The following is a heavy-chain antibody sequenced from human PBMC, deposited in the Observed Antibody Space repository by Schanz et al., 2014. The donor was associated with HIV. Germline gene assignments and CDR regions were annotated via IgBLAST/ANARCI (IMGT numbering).Heavy chain of an antibody. CDR2: IKEDGSET. J-gene: IGHJ5*02. CDR1: GFTFRHYA. Sequence: VQLVESGGGVVQPGRSLRLSCAASGFTFRHYAIHWVRQAPGKGLEWVAKIKEDGSETYYVGSVTGRFTISRDNTKKSLYLQMNSLRAEDTAVYYCAKEEWFRFDPWGQGTLVTVSS. D-gene: IGHD3-3*01. CDR3: AKEEWFRFDP. V-gene: IGHV3-7*01.